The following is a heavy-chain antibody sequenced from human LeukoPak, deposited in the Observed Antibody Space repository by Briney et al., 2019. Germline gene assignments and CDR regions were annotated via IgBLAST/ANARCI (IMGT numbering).Heavy chain of an antibody. Sequence: GGSLRLSCAASGFTLNNYAMNWFRQAPGKGLEWVSSISGGGETTYYADSAKGRFTISRDNSQNTLYLQMNSLRAEDTAVYYCARDYADYVGYFFFDYWGQGTLVTVSS. CDR2: ISGGGETT. J-gene: IGHJ4*02. CDR1: GFTLNNYA. V-gene: IGHV3-23*01. CDR3: ARDYADYVGYFFFDY. D-gene: IGHD4-17*01.